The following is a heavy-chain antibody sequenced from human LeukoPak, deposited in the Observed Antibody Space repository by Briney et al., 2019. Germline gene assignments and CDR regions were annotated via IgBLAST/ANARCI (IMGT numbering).Heavy chain of an antibody. V-gene: IGHV3-30*04. CDR2: ISYTGMYE. J-gene: IGHJ6*03. D-gene: IGHD3-22*01. Sequence: PGGSLRLSCAASRFTFSIYAMHWVRQAPGKGLKWVAVISYTGMYEYYADSVKGRFTISRDNSKNTLYLQMNSLRVDDTAVYYCARAADYYDSSGQYYIDVWGKGTTVTVSS. CDR3: ARAADYYDSSGQYYIDV. CDR1: RFTFSIYA.